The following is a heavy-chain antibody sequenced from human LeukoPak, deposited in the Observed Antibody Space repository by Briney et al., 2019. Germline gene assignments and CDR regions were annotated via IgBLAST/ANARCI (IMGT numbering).Heavy chain of an antibody. CDR3: TKRIGNGSGWSHWFDS. V-gene: IGHV3-23*01. D-gene: IGHD6-19*01. CDR1: GFTLSIYA. Sequence: GGSLRLSCAASGFTLSIYAMLWVRQAPGKRLEWVSGISGSGDTTYYVDFGKSRFTISRDNSKTTLSLQMNSLRADDRAVYFCTKRIGNGSGWSHWFDSWGQGTLVTVSS. CDR2: ISGSGDTT. J-gene: IGHJ5*01.